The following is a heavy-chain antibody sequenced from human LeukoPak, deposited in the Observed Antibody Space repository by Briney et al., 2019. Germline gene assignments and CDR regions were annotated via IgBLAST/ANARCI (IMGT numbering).Heavy chain of an antibody. J-gene: IGHJ4*02. D-gene: IGHD6-6*01. CDR3: ASAYFPQSSSSALDY. CDR1: GFTFSSYW. Sequence: PGGSLRLSCTASGFTFSSYWMSWVRQAPGKGLEWVANIKQDGSEKYYVDSVKGRFTISRDNAKNSLYLQMNSLRAEDTAVYYCASAYFPQSSSSALDYWGQGTLVTVSS. V-gene: IGHV3-7*01. CDR2: IKQDGSEK.